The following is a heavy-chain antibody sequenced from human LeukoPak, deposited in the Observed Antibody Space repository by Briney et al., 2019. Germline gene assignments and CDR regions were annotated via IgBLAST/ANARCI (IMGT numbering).Heavy chain of an antibody. CDR1: GFTFTNYP. V-gene: IGHV3-21*01. D-gene: IGHD6-19*01. CDR2: ISSSSSYI. CDR3: ARDGAVAGTIDY. J-gene: IGHJ4*02. Sequence: GGSLRLSCAASGFTFTNYPVHWVRQAPGKGLEWVSSISSSSSYIYYADSVKGRFTISRDNAKNSLYLQMNSLRAEDTAVYYCARDGAVAGTIDYWGQGTLVTVSS.